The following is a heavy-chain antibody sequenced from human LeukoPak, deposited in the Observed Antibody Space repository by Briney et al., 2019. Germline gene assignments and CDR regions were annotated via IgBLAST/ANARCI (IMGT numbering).Heavy chain of an antibody. CDR1: GFTFSSFW. CDR3: AKDVSDITMVRGVTNFPDY. J-gene: IGHJ4*02. D-gene: IGHD3-10*01. CDR2: IKQDGTEK. Sequence: GGSLRLSCAASGFTFSSFWMSWVRQAPGKGLEWVAHIKQDGTEKYFVDSAKGRFTMSRDNAKNSLYLQMNSLRAEDTAVYYCAKDVSDITMVRGVTNFPDYWGQGTLVTVSS. V-gene: IGHV3-7*01.